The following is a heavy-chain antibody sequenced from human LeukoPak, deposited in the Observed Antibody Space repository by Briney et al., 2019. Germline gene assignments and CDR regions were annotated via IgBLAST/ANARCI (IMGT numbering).Heavy chain of an antibody. J-gene: IGHJ4*02. Sequence: ASAKVSYKAFGYSFSDCYVHWVRQAPGQGLEWMGWINPKSGDPNYSQKFQGRVTMTRDTSISTAYLELRRLRSDDTAVYYCARARGLLWFGDTLDSWGQGTLVTVSS. D-gene: IGHD3-10*01. CDR3: ARARGLLWFGDTLDS. V-gene: IGHV1-2*02. CDR1: GYSFSDCY. CDR2: INPKSGDP.